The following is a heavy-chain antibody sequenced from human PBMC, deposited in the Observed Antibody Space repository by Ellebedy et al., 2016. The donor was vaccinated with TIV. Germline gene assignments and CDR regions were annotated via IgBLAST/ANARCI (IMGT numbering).Heavy chain of an antibody. V-gene: IGHV3-21*01. D-gene: IGHD6-19*01. CDR2: IDKSSSYI. CDR3: AAGYSGGLYGIDY. J-gene: IGHJ4*02. CDR1: GFTFSSYT. Sequence: GESLKISCAASGFTFSSYTMNWVRQAPGKGLEWVSSIDKSSSYINYADSVKGRFTISRDNAKNSLYLQMNSLRNEDTAVYYCAAGYSGGLYGIDYWGQGTLVTVSS.